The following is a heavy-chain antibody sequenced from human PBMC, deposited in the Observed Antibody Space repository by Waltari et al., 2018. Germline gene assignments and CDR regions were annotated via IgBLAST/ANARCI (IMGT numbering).Heavy chain of an antibody. D-gene: IGHD1-26*01. CDR2: IYYSGST. CDR3: ARSIVGATTGFDY. J-gene: IGHJ4*02. Sequence: QVQLQESGPGLVKPSETLSLTCTVSGGSISSYYWSWIRQPPGKGLEWIGYIYYSGSTNYNPSLKSRVTISVDTSKNQFSLKLSSVTAADTAVYYCARSIVGATTGFDYWGQGTLVTVSS. CDR1: GGSISSYY. V-gene: IGHV4-59*01.